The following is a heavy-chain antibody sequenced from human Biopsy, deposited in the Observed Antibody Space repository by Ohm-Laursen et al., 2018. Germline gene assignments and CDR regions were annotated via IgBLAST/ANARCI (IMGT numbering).Heavy chain of an antibody. CDR3: ARGSNEYGGLYFPH. V-gene: IGHV4-59*11. Sequence: GTLSLTCTVSGGSFTGLYWTWIRQPPGKGLEWIGHISHTGYTSYKSSLKSRVTISLDTSRKHFSLRLTSLAAADTAVYYCARGSNEYGGLYFPHWGQGTLVTVSS. CDR1: GGSFTGLY. J-gene: IGHJ1*01. D-gene: IGHD4-23*01. CDR2: ISHTGYT.